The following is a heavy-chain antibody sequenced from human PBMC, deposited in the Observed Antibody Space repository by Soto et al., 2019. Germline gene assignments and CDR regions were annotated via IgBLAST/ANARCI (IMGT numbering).Heavy chain of an antibody. CDR3: ARDGGDCSGGSCYAASYYYGMDV. V-gene: IGHV1-18*04. CDR1: GYTFTSYG. J-gene: IGHJ6*02. D-gene: IGHD2-15*01. CDR2: ISAYNGNT. Sequence: SVKVSCKASGYTFTSYGISWVRQAPGQGLEWMGWISAYNGNTNYAQKLQGRVTMTTDTSTSTAYMELRSLRSDDTAVYYCARDGGDCSGGSCYAASYYYGMDVWGQGTTVTVSS.